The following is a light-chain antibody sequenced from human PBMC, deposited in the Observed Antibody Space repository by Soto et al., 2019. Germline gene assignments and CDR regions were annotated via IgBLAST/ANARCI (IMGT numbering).Light chain of an antibody. V-gene: IGLV1-40*01. Sequence: SSPTQPPPVFGGPGQRGPHSCPGGNSNIGAGYDVHWYQQLPGTAPKLLIYGNSNRPSGVPDRFSGSKSGTSASLAITGLQAEDEADYYCQSYDSSLSGSVFGTGTKVTV. J-gene: IGLJ1*01. CDR2: GNS. CDR1: NSNIGAGYD. CDR3: QSYDSSLSGSV.